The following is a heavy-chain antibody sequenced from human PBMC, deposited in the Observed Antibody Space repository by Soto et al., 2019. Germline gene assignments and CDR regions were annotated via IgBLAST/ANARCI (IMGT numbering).Heavy chain of an antibody. CDR1: GFTVSTKY. CDR3: AIYILIRDYSYAMDF. V-gene: IGHV3-66*01. J-gene: IGHJ6*02. CDR2: IYSGGST. Sequence: GGSLRLSCAASGFTVSTKYMSWVRQAPGKGLEWVSVIYSGGSTFYADSVRGRFTISRDNSKNTVNLQMNSLRAEDTAVYYCAIYILIRDYSYAMDFWGPGTTVTLSS. D-gene: IGHD3-16*01.